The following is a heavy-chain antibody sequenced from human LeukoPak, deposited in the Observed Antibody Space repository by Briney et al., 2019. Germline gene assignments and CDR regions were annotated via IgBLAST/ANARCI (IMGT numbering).Heavy chain of an antibody. V-gene: IGHV1-69*04. D-gene: IGHD6-6*01. Sequence: SVKVSCKASGGTFSIYAISWVRQAPGQGLERMGRIIPIFGIANYAQKFQGRVTITADKSTSTAYMELSSLRSEDTAVYYCAREDFEYSSSSGIFDYWGQGTLVTVSS. J-gene: IGHJ4*02. CDR1: GGTFSIYA. CDR3: AREDFEYSSSSGIFDY. CDR2: IIPIFGIA.